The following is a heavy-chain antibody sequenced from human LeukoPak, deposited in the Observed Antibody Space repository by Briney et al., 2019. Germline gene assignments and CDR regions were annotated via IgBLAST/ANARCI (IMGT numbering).Heavy chain of an antibody. CDR1: GGSISSGDYY. Sequence: SETLSLTCTVSGGSISSGDYYWSWIRQPPGKGLEWIGYIYYSGSTYYNPSLKSRVTISVDTSKNQFSLKLSSVTAADTAVYYCARAEILTAFDIWGQGTMVTVSS. J-gene: IGHJ3*02. CDR3: ARAEILTAFDI. D-gene: IGHD2-15*01. V-gene: IGHV4-30-4*01. CDR2: IYYSGST.